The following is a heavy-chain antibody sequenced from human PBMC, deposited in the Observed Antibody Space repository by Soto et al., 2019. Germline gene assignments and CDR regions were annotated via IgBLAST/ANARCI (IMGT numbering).Heavy chain of an antibody. D-gene: IGHD6-19*01. CDR3: ARGSQQWLPLDY. J-gene: IGHJ4*02. CDR2: SIPILGIA. CDR1: GGTFSSYT. Sequence: QVQLVQSGAEVKKPGSSVNVSCKASGGTFSSYTISWVRQAPGQGLEWMGRSIPILGIANYAQKFQGRVTITADKSTSTAYMELSSLRSEDTAVYYCARGSQQWLPLDYWGQGTLVTVSS. V-gene: IGHV1-69*02.